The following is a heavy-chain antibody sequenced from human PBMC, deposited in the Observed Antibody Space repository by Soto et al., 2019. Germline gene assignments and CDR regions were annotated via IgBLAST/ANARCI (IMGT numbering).Heavy chain of an antibody. CDR3: ARGRYCSGGSCVPFDY. CDR2: INHSGST. D-gene: IGHD2-15*01. V-gene: IGHV4-34*01. Sequence: SETLSLTCAVYGGSFSGYYWSWIRQPPGKGLEWIGEINHSGSTNYNPSLKSRVTISVDTSKNQFSLKLSSVTAADTAVYYCARGRYCSGGSCVPFDYWGQGTPVTVSS. J-gene: IGHJ4*02. CDR1: GGSFSGYY.